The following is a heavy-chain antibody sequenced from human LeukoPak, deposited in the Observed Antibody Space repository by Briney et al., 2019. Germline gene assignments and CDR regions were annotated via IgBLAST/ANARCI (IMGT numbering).Heavy chain of an antibody. Sequence: SETPSLTCAVYGGSFSGYYWSWIRQPPGKGLEWIGEINHSGSTNYNPSLKSRVTISVDTSKNQFSLKLSSVTAADTAVYYCARGQAIFGVVIMGGYFDYWGQGTLVTVSS. V-gene: IGHV4-34*01. CDR3: ARGQAIFGVVIMGGYFDY. J-gene: IGHJ4*02. D-gene: IGHD3-3*01. CDR2: INHSGST. CDR1: GGSFSGYY.